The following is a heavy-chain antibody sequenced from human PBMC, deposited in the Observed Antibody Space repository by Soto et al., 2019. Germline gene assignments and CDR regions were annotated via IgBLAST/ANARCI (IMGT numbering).Heavy chain of an antibody. V-gene: IGHV3-13*01. CDR1: GFSFSNYD. CDR2: SGTAGDT. CDR3: VRAGGAGATWRWFDP. D-gene: IGHD1-26*01. Sequence: EVQLVESGGGLVQPGGSLRLSCAASGFSFSNYDMHWVRQVTVKGLEWVSASGTAGDTDYAESVKGRFTISRENAKNSLNLQMISLRAEDSAVYYCVRAGGAGATWRWFDPWGQGILVTVSS. J-gene: IGHJ5*02.